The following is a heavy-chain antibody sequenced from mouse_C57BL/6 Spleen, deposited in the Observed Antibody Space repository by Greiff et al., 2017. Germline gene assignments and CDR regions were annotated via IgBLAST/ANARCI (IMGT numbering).Heavy chain of an antibody. CDR3: ARWYYGSSRGGFDY. CDR1: GYTFTSYW. Sequence: QVQLQQPGAELVKPGASVKMSCKASGYTFTSYWITWVKQRPGQGLEWIGDIYPGSGSTNYNEKFKSKATLTVDTSSSTAYMQLSSLTSEDSAVYYCARWYYGSSRGGFDYWGQGTTLTVSS. V-gene: IGHV1-55*01. CDR2: IYPGSGST. D-gene: IGHD1-1*01. J-gene: IGHJ2*01.